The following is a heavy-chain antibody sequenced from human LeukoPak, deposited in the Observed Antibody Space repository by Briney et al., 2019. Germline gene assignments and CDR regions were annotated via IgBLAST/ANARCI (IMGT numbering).Heavy chain of an antibody. CDR3: ARQDNSGYSGYDHFDY. Sequence: GESLKISCKGSGYSFTSYWIGWVRQMPGKGLEWMGIIYPGDSDTRYSPSFQGQVTISADKPISTAYLQWSSLKASDTAMYYCARQDNSGYSGYDHFDYWGQGTLVTVSS. CDR1: GYSFTSYW. D-gene: IGHD5-12*01. CDR2: IYPGDSDT. V-gene: IGHV5-51*01. J-gene: IGHJ4*02.